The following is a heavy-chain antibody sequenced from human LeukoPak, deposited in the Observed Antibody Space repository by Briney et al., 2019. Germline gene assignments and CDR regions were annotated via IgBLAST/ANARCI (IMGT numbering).Heavy chain of an antibody. Sequence: PRGSLRLSCAASGFTFSSYAMHWVRQAPGKGLEWVEVISYDGSNKYYADSVKGRFTISRDNSKNTLYLQMNSLRAEDTAVYYCARDRGRGVRRVIVYYYYGMDVWGQGDTVTVSS. V-gene: IGHV3-30-3*01. CDR3: ARDRGRGVRRVIVYYYYGMDV. CDR2: ISYDGSNK. J-gene: IGHJ6*02. D-gene: IGHD3-10*01. CDR1: GFTFSSYA.